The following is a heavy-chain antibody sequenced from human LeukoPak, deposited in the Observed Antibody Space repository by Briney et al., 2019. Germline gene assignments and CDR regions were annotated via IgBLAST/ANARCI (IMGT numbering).Heavy chain of an antibody. V-gene: IGHV3-49*03. CDR2: IRSKAYGGTT. CDR3: TRDLHIAVGDY. CDR1: GFIFGEYA. J-gene: IGHJ4*02. D-gene: IGHD6-19*01. Sequence: GGSLRLSCTASGFIFGEYAMSWFRQAPGKGREWVSFIRSKAYGGTTEYAASVKGRFTISRDDSKSTAYLQMNSLKTEDTAVYYCTRDLHIAVGDYWGQGTLVTVSS.